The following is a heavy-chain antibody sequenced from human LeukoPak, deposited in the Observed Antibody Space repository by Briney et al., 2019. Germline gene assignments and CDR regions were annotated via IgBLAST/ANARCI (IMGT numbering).Heavy chain of an antibody. J-gene: IGHJ4*02. CDR2: IGTAGDP. V-gene: IGHV3-13*05. Sequence: PGRSLRLSCAASGFTFSAYDMHWVRQAPGKGLEWVSAIGTAGDPYYPGSVRGRFTISRENAKNSLYLQMNSLRAGDTAVYYCARGYVYSYDYWGQGTLVTASS. D-gene: IGHD5-18*01. CDR3: ARGYVYSYDY. CDR1: GFTFSAYD.